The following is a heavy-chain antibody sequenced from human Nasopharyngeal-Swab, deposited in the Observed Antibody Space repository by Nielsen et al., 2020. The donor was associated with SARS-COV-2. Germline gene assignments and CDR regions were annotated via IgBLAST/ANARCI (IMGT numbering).Heavy chain of an antibody. CDR2: LYWDDDN. J-gene: IGHJ4*02. V-gene: IGHV2-5*02. D-gene: IGHD6-19*01. Sequence: GPTLVKPSQTLTLTCTFSGFSLSTSKVGVSWVRQLPGKALEWLALLYWDDDNRYNPSLKNRITITRDTSKNQVVLTMTNMDPVDTATYYCVHSTGWRLDYWGQGTLVTVSS. CDR1: GFSLSTSKVG. CDR3: VHSTGWRLDY.